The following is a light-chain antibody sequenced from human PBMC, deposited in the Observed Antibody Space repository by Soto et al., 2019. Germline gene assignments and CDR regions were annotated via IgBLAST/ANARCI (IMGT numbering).Light chain of an antibody. CDR3: QQAYNFPFT. J-gene: IGKJ3*01. CDR2: AAS. CDR1: QGISRW. Sequence: DIQMTQSPSSVSASVGDRITITCRASQGISRWLAWYQQKPGRAPKLLIYAASNLQTGVPSRFSGSGSGTDFTLTITSLQAEDFATYHCQQAYNFPFTFGHGTKVDIK. V-gene: IGKV1-12*01.